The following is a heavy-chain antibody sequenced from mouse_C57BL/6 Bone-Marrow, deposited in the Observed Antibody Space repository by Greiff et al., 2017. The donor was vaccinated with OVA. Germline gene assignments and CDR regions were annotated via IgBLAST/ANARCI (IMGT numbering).Heavy chain of an antibody. CDR1: GYAFSSYW. V-gene: IGHV1-80*01. CDR2: IYPGDGDT. CDR3: ARGDYYGSSYDYFDY. D-gene: IGHD1-1*01. Sequence: QVQLQQSGAELVKPGASVKISCKASGYAFSSYWTNWVKQRPGKGLEWIGQIYPGDGDTNYNGKFKGKATLTADKSSSTAYMQLSSLTSEDSAVYFCARGDYYGSSYDYFDYWGQGTTLTVSS. J-gene: IGHJ2*01.